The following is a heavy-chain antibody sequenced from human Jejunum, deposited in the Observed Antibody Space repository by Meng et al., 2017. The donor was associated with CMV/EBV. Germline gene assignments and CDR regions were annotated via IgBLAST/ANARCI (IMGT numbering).Heavy chain of an antibody. D-gene: IGHD1-1*01. CDR2: IKQDGSEK. CDR1: RFSFSRYW. Sequence: AASRFSFSRYWMTWVRKDPGKGLEWVVNIKQDGSEKYYVDSVKGRFTVSRDNARNSVYLQLNSLTVEDTAVYYCARIGYTSSSLDYWGRGTLVTVSS. J-gene: IGHJ4*02. CDR3: ARIGYTSSSLDY. V-gene: IGHV3-7*01.